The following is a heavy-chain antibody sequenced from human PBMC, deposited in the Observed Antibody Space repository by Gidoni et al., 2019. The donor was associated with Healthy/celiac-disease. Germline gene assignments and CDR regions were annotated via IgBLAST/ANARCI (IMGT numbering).Heavy chain of an antibody. CDR2: IYYSGST. CDR1: GGSISSSSYY. D-gene: IGHD6-13*01. Sequence: QLQLQESGPGLVKPSETLSLTCTVSGGSISSSSYYWGWIRQPPGKGLEWIGSIYYSGSTYYNPSLKSRVTISVDTSKNQFSLKLSSVTAADTAVYYCARHSAAAGPFDYWGQGTLVTVSS. J-gene: IGHJ4*02. V-gene: IGHV4-39*01. CDR3: ARHSAAAGPFDY.